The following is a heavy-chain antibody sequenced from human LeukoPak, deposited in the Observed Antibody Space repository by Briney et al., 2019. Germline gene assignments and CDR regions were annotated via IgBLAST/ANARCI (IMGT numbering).Heavy chain of an antibody. CDR1: GFTFNSFA. CDR2: ISGSDGSS. V-gene: IGHV3-23*01. D-gene: IGHD3-16*02. Sequence: GGSLRLSCAASGFTFNSFAMNWVRQAPGKGLEWVSSISGSDGSSHYADFGKGRFTISRDNSKDTLPLQMNSLRAEDTAVYYCAKSLGVGGYTRYKGFDQWGQGTLVTVSS. CDR3: AKSLGVGGYTRYKGFDQ. J-gene: IGHJ4*02.